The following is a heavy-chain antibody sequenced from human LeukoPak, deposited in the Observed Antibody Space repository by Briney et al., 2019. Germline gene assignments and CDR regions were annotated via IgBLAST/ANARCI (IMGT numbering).Heavy chain of an antibody. Sequence: PSDTLSLTCTVSGGSIRSRYYYWGWIRRPPGRGSEWIGSNYDSGSTYYNPSLKIRVTISVDTSKNHFSLKLNSVTAADTAVYYCAKHYGPWGQGTLVTVSS. CDR1: GGSIRSRYYY. J-gene: IGHJ5*02. CDR3: AKHYGP. CDR2: NYDSGST. V-gene: IGHV4-39*01. D-gene: IGHD3-10*01.